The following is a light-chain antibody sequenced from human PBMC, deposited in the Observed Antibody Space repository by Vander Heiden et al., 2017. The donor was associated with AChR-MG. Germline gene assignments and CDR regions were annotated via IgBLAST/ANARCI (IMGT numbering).Light chain of an antibody. V-gene: IGKV3-20*01. CDR3: QQYGSSPWT. J-gene: IGKJ1*01. Sequence: VLTQSPGTLSLSPGERATLSCRASQSVSSSYLAWYQQKPGQATRLLIDGASSRATGIPDRFSGSGSGTDFTLTISRLEPEDFAVYYCQQYGSSPWTFGQGTKVEIK. CDR1: QSVSSSY. CDR2: GAS.